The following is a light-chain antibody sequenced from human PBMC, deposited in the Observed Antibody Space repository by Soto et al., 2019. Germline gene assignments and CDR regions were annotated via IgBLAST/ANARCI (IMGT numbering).Light chain of an antibody. Sequence: QSVLTQPASVSGSPGQSITISCTGTSSDVGSYNLVSWYQQHPGKAPKVMIYEDIKRPSGVSNRFSGSKSDNTASLTISGLQAEDEADYYCCSYADSSTYVFGTGTK. V-gene: IGLV2-23*01. CDR1: SSDVGSYNL. CDR2: EDI. CDR3: CSYADSSTYV. J-gene: IGLJ1*01.